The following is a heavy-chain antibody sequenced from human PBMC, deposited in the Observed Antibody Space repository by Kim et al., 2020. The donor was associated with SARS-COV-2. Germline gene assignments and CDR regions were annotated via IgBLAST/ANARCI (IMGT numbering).Heavy chain of an antibody. V-gene: IGHV4-30-2*01. J-gene: IGHJ4*02. Sequence: SETLSLTCAVSGGSISSGGHSWSWIRQPPGKGLEWIGYIYYSGSILYNPSLKSRVTISGDRSKNQFSLNMSSVTAADTAVYYCARVAVAGQLDYWGQGTLVTVSS. D-gene: IGHD6-19*01. CDR3: ARVAVAGQLDY. CDR1: GGSISSGGHS. CDR2: IYYSGSI.